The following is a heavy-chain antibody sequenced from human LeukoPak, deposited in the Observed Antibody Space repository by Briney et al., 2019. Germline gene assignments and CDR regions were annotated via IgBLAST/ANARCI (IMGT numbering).Heavy chain of an antibody. CDR2: IYTGGST. CDR1: GFTVSSNY. V-gene: IGHV3-66*01. CDR3: ARDLGGYGFDY. Sequence: GGSLRLSCAASGFTVSSNYMSWVRQAPGKGLEWVSAIYTGGSTYYAGSVKGRFTISRDNSKNTLYLQMNSLRAEDTAVYYCARDLGGYGFDYWGQGTLVTVSS. D-gene: IGHD3-16*01. J-gene: IGHJ4*02.